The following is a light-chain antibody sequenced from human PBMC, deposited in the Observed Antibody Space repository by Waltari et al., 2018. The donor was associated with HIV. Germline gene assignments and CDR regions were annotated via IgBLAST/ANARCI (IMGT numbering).Light chain of an antibody. J-gene: IGLJ3*02. CDR1: SSNIGADHH. CDR2: GYN. Sequence: QSVLTQPPSVSGAPGQRVTISCTGSSSNIGADHHVNSYQQLPGTAPKLLIYGYNNRPSGVPDRFSGSKSGTSASLAITGLQAEDEADYYCHSYDSSLDGWVFGGGTKLTVL. V-gene: IGLV1-40*01. CDR3: HSYDSSLDGWV.